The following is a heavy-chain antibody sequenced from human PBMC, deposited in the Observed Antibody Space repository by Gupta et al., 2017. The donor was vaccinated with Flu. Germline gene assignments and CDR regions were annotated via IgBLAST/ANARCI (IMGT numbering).Heavy chain of an antibody. CDR3: ARDGLAAENYYYYGMDV. V-gene: IGHV1-2*04. D-gene: IGHD6-13*01. Sequence: QVQLVQSGAEVKKPGASVKVSCKASGYTFTGYYMHWVRQAPGQGLEWMGWINPNSGGTNYAQKLQGWVTMTRDTSISTAYMELSRLRSDDTAVYYCARDGLAAENYYYYGMDVWGQGTTVTVSS. CDR2: INPNSGGT. J-gene: IGHJ6*02. CDR1: GYTFTGYY.